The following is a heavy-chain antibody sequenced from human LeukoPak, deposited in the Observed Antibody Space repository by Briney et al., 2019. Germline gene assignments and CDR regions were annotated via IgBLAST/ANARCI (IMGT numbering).Heavy chain of an antibody. CDR2: IYYSGST. Sequence: SETLSLTCTVSGGSISSYYWSWIRQPPGKGLEWIGYIYYSGSTNYNPSLKSRVTISVDTSKSQFSLKLSSVTAADTAVYYCARGGYRYGYYYYYYMDVWGKGTTVTVSS. D-gene: IGHD5-18*01. J-gene: IGHJ6*03. V-gene: IGHV4-59*01. CDR3: ARGGYRYGYYYYYYMDV. CDR1: GGSISSYY.